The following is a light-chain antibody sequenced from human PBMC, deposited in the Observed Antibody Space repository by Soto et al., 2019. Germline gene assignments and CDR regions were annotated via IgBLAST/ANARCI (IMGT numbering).Light chain of an antibody. CDR3: QQRSYFGT. CDR2: DAS. J-gene: IGKJ2*02. CDR1: QSVSSY. V-gene: IGKV3-11*01. Sequence: EIVLTQSPATLSLSPGEIATLSCRASQSVSSYLAWYQQKPGQAPRLLIYDASNRATGLPARFSGSGSGTDITLTISNLEAEDFAVYYGQQRSYFGTFGPRTKLEIK.